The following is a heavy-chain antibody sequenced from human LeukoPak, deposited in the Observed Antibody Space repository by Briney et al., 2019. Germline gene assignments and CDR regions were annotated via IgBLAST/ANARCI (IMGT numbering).Heavy chain of an antibody. V-gene: IGHV1-18*01. Sequence: GASVKVSCKASGYSFTSYGISWVRQAPGQGLEWMGWISVYNGNTKYAQRLQGRVTMTTDTSTSTAYMELRRLRSDDTAVYYCVREAGTRFDYWGQGNLVTVSS. CDR3: VREAGTRFDY. CDR2: ISVYNGNT. CDR1: GYSFTSYG. J-gene: IGHJ4*02. D-gene: IGHD3-10*01.